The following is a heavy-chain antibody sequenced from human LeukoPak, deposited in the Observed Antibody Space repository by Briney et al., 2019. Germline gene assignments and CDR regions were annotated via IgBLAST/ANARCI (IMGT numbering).Heavy chain of an antibody. V-gene: IGHV3-21*01. CDR1: GFTFSSYS. CDR3: ARALNYYYYIDV. J-gene: IGHJ6*03. Sequence: GGSLRLSCAASGFTFSSYSMNWVRQAPGKGLEWVSSISSSSSYIYYADSAKGRFTISRDNAKDSLYLQMNSLRAEDTAVYYCARALNYYYYIDVWGKGTTVTVSS. CDR2: ISSSSSYI.